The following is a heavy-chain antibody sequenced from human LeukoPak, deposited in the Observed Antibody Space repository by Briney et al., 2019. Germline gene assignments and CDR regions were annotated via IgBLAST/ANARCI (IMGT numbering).Heavy chain of an antibody. CDR1: GGSFSGYY. Sequence: SETLSLTCTVSGGSFSGYYWSWIRQPPGKGLEWIGEINHSGSTNYNPSLKSRVTISVDTSKNQFSLKLSSVTAADTAVYYCARVSRMSSWDYYYYMDVWGKGTTVTVSS. J-gene: IGHJ6*03. V-gene: IGHV4-34*01. CDR3: ARVSRMSSWDYYYYMDV. CDR2: INHSGST.